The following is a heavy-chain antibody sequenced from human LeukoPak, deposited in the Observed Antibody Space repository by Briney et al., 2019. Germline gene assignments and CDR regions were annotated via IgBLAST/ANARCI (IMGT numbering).Heavy chain of an antibody. J-gene: IGHJ6*03. CDR1: GGSISSSNW. Sequence: SETLSLTCAVSGGSISSSNWWSWVRQPPGKGLEWIGEIYHSGSTNYNPSLKSRVTISVDKSKNQFSLKLSSVTAADTAVYYCARHSRVDPSSWYYYYYMDVWGKGTTVTISS. V-gene: IGHV4-4*02. D-gene: IGHD6-13*01. CDR2: IYHSGST. CDR3: ARHSRVDPSSWYYYYYMDV.